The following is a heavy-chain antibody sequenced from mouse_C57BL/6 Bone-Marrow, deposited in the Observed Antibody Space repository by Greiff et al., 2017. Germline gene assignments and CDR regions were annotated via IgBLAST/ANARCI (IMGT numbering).Heavy chain of an antibody. CDR3: AREGTGNY. CDR2: IDPSDSYT. J-gene: IGHJ2*01. D-gene: IGHD4-1*01. CDR1: GYTFTSYW. Sequence: VQLQQPGAELVKPGASVKLSCKASGYTFTSYWMQWVKQRPGQGLEWIGEIDPSDSYTNYNQKFKGKATLTVDTSSSTAYMQLSSLTSEESAVDYCAREGTGNYWGQGTTLTVSS. V-gene: IGHV1-50*01.